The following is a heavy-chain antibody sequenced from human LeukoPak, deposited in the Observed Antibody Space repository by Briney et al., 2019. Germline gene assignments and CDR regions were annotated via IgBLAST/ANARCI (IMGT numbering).Heavy chain of an antibody. Sequence: SETLSLTCTVSGGSISSGSYYWSWIRRPAGKGLEWIGRIYTSGSTNYNPSLKSRVTISVDTSKNQFSLKLSSVTAADTAVYYCARGGYYYDSRGGTFDIWGQGTMVTVSS. CDR3: ARGGYYYDSRGGTFDI. V-gene: IGHV4-61*02. CDR2: IYTSGST. CDR1: GGSISSGSYY. D-gene: IGHD3-22*01. J-gene: IGHJ3*02.